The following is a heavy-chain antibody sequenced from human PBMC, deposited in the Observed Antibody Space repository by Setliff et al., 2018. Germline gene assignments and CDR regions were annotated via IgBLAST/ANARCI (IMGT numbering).Heavy chain of an antibody. CDR3: ARHFRSSKVQFLEYLTDYYFDS. J-gene: IGHJ4*02. D-gene: IGHD3-3*01. Sequence: PSETLSLTCSVSGGSISPYYWTWIRQPPGKGLEWIGYIYTSGTAIYNPSLKSRVTISVDTSNNHFSLKLSSVTAADTAVYYCARHFRSSKVQFLEYLTDYYFDSWGQGTLVTVSS. V-gene: IGHV4-4*08. CDR1: GGSISPYY. CDR2: IYTSGTA.